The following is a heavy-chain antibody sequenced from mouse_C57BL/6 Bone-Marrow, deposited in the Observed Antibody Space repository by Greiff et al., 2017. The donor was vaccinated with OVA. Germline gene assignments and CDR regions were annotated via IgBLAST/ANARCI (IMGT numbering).Heavy chain of an antibody. V-gene: IGHV5S21*01. Sequence: EVQLVESGEGLVKPGGSLKLSCAASGFTFSSYAMSWVRQTPEKRLEWVAYISSGGDYTYYADTVKGRFTISRDNARNTLYLQMSSLKTDDTAMYYCTRRYYSNYVYYFDYWGQGTTLTVSS. D-gene: IGHD2-5*01. J-gene: IGHJ2*01. CDR1: GFTFSSYA. CDR3: TRRYYSNYVYYFDY. CDR2: ISSGGDYT.